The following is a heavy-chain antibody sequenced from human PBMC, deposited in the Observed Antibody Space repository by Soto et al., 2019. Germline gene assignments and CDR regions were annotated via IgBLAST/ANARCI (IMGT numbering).Heavy chain of an antibody. D-gene: IGHD3-3*01. CDR2: IDPSDSYT. CDR1: GYTFTTFW. Sequence: PGESLKISCTGFGYTFTTFWISWVRQMPGKGLEWMGRIDPSDSYTNYSPSFQGHVTISADKSISTAYLQWSSLKASDTAMYYCARGPPTTIFGVVRNYYYGMDVWGQGTTVTVSS. V-gene: IGHV5-10-1*01. CDR3: ARGPPTTIFGVVRNYYYGMDV. J-gene: IGHJ6*02.